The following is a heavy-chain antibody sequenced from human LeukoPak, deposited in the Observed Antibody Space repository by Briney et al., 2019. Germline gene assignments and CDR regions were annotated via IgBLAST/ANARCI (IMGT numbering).Heavy chain of an antibody. J-gene: IGHJ3*02. CDR2: IRQSGDIT. CDR3: VRRGGSDGWGAFDI. Sequence: GGSLRLSCAASEFTFSNYVMNWVRQAPGKGLEWVSSIRQSGDITYYADSVKGRFTISRDNSKNTLSLQMNSLSREDTAIYYCVRRGGSDGWGAFDIWSQGTVVTVSS. D-gene: IGHD5-24*01. V-gene: IGHV3-23*01. CDR1: EFTFSNYV.